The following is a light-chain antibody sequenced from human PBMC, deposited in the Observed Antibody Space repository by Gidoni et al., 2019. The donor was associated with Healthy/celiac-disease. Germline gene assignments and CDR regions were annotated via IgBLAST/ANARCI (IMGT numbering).Light chain of an antibody. CDR1: QDISNY. CDR3: QQYDPVT. V-gene: IGKV1-33*01. J-gene: IGKJ2*01. Sequence: DIQMTQSPSSLSASVGDRVTITCQASQDISNYLNWYQQKPGKAPKLLIYDASNLETGVPSRFSGSGSGTDFTFTISSLQPEDIATYYCQQYDPVTFXQXTKLXIK. CDR2: DAS.